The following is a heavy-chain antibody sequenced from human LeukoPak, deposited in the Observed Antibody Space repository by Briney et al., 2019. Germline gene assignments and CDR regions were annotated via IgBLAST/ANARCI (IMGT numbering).Heavy chain of an antibody. CDR1: GYTFTSYG. Sequence: GATVKVSCKASGYTFTSYGISWVRQAPGQGLEWMGWISAYNGNTNYAQKLQGRVTMTTDTSTSTAHMELRSLRSDDTAVYYCARQGYSGHPQGAADYWGQGTLVTVSS. CDR2: ISAYNGNT. V-gene: IGHV1-18*01. CDR3: ARQGYSGHPQGAADY. J-gene: IGHJ4*02. D-gene: IGHD4-23*01.